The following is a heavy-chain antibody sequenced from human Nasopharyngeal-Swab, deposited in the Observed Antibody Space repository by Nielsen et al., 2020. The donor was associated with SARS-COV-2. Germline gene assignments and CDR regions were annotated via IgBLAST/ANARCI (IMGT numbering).Heavy chain of an antibody. CDR2: IYYSGST. Sequence: SETLSLTCTVSGGSISSYYWRWIRQPPGQGLDWIGYIYYSGSTYYNPSLKSRVTISMDTSKNQFSLKLSSVTVADTAVYYCAREGHNGMDVWGQGTTVTVSS. CDR3: AREGHNGMDV. J-gene: IGHJ6*02. CDR1: GGSISSYY. V-gene: IGHV4-59*13.